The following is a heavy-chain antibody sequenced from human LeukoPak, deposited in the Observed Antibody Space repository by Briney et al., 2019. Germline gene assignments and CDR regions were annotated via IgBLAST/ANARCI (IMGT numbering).Heavy chain of an antibody. V-gene: IGHV3-23*01. CDR2: ITGRGGNT. J-gene: IGHJ4*02. Sequence: PGGSLRLSCAASGFTFSSFPMSWVRQAPGKGLQWVSGITGRGGNTYYADSVEGRFTISRDNSKNTLSLQMDSLRAEDTAVYYCARDRAAFDYSGQGTLVTVFS. CDR3: ARDRAAFDY. CDR1: GFTFSSFP. D-gene: IGHD6-25*01.